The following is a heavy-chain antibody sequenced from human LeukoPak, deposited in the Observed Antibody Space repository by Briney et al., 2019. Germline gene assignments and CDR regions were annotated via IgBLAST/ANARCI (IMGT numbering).Heavy chain of an antibody. CDR2: INPSGGST. CDR3: ATSLSGDYVFDY. V-gene: IGHV1-46*01. Sequence: ASVKVSCKASGYTFTSYYMHWARQAPGQGLEWMGIINPSGGSTSYAQKFQGRVTMTRDTSTSTVYMELSSLRSEDTAVYYCATSLSGDYVFDYWGQGTLVTVSS. J-gene: IGHJ4*02. CDR1: GYTFTSYY. D-gene: IGHD2-21*02.